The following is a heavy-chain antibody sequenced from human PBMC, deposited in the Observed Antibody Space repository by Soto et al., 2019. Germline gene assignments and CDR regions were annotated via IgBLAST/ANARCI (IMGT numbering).Heavy chain of an antibody. CDR1: GGTFSSYA. V-gene: IGHV1-69*13. CDR3: ARPRYCSSTSCYTGYYGMDV. CDR2: IIPIFGTA. J-gene: IGHJ6*02. D-gene: IGHD2-2*02. Sequence: RASVKVSCKASGGTFSSYAISWVRQAPGQGLEWMGGIIPIFGTANYAQKFQGRVTITADESTSTAYMELSSLRSEDTAVYYCARPRYCSSTSCYTGYYGMDVWGQGTTVTVSS.